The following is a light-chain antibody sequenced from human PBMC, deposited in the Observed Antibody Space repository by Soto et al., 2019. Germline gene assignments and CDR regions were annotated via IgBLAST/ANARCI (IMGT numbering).Light chain of an antibody. CDR3: ATWDVSLSGWV. CDR2: SND. CDR1: SSNMGSIT. V-gene: IGLV1-44*01. J-gene: IGLJ3*02. Sequence: QPLLTQAPSASGTPGQRVTISCSRGSSNMGSITVNWYQVLPGTAPKLLIYSNDQRPSGVPDRFSGSKSGTSASLAISGLQSEDEADYFCATWDVSLSGWVFGGGTKLTVL.